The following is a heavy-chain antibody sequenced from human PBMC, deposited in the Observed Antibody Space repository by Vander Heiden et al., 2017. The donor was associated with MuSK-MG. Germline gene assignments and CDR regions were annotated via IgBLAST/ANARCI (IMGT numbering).Heavy chain of an antibody. D-gene: IGHD4-17*01. CDR2: LNHSGSS. CDR1: GGCFCGYY. J-gene: IGHJ4*02. V-gene: IGHV4-34*01. CDR3: ARGPRRGDYVVGFDY. Sequence: QVQLQQRCAGLLKPLEPLYLACAVYGGCFCGYYWSSIRQPPGSGLAWNGELNHSGSSKNNPSPKSRVSISVDTTKNQYSLKLISMTAADTAVYYCARGPRRGDYVVGFDYWGQGTLVTVSS.